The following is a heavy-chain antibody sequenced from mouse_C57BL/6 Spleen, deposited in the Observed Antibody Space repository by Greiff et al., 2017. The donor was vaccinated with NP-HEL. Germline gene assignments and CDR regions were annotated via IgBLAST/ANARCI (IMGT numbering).Heavy chain of an antibody. D-gene: IGHD3-2*01. CDR1: GYTFTSYW. CDR3: ARDSDSGGYFDV. J-gene: IGHJ1*03. CDR2: IDPTGGGT. Sequence: QVQLQQPGAELVKPGASVKLSCKASGYTFTSYWMHWVKQRPGRGLEWIGGIDPTGGGTNYNEKFKSKATLTVDKSSSTAYMQLSSLTSEDSAVFDYARDSDSGGYFDVWGTGTTVTVSS. V-gene: IGHV1-72*01.